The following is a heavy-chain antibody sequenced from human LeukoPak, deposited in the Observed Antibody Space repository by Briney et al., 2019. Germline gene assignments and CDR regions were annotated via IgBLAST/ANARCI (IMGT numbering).Heavy chain of an antibody. CDR3: AGDRSTGSYFFFDY. Sequence: GRSLRLSCAASGFTFSTHGMYWVRQAPGKGLEWVAVIWHDGSNKYYTDSVKGRFTISRDNSKNTLYLQMNSLRAEDTAVYYCAGDRSTGSYFFFDYWGQGVLVTVSS. CDR1: GFTFSTHG. V-gene: IGHV3-33*01. CDR2: IWHDGSNK. D-gene: IGHD6-19*01. J-gene: IGHJ4*02.